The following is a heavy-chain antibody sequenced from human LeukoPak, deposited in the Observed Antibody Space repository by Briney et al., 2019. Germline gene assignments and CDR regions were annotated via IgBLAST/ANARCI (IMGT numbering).Heavy chain of an antibody. Sequence: PGGSLRLSCAASGFTFSSYAMHWVRQAPGKGLEYVSGISTNGGSTYYADSVKGRFTISRDNSKNTLFFQMGSLRAEDMAVYYCARGGGRNTTMVWAFDYWGQGTLVTVSS. D-gene: IGHD5-18*01. J-gene: IGHJ4*02. CDR2: ISTNGGST. CDR1: GFTFSSYA. V-gene: IGHV3-64*02. CDR3: ARGGGRNTTMVWAFDY.